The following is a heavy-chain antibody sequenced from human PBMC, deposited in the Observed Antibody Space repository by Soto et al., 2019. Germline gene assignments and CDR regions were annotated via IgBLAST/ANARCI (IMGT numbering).Heavy chain of an antibody. D-gene: IGHD5-12*01. CDR3: ARKGYIGNFGLDV. CDR1: GYTFRNYD. J-gene: IGHJ6*02. Sequence: QVQLVQSGAEVKRPGASVKVSCKASGYTFRNYDVAWVRRAPGHGLEWMGWISISTGKTYYQDSLQGRFTMTMDTGTTTAYMEGRSLRSDDTAVYYCARKGYIGNFGLDVWGQGTTVTVSS. CDR2: ISISTGKT. V-gene: IGHV1-18*01.